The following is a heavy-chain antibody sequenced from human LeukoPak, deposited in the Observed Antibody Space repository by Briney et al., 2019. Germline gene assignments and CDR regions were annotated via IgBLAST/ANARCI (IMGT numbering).Heavy chain of an antibody. V-gene: IGHV3-30*18. CDR1: GFTVSSYG. CDR2: ISYDGSNK. J-gene: IGHJ4*02. D-gene: IGHD3-10*01. CDR3: AKARGFGGDYYFDY. Sequence: GGSLRLSCAASGFTVSSYGMHWVRQAPGKGLEWVAVISYDGSNKYYADSVKGRFTISRDNSKNTLYLQMNSLRAEDTAVYYCAKARGFGGDYYFDYWGQGTLVTVSS.